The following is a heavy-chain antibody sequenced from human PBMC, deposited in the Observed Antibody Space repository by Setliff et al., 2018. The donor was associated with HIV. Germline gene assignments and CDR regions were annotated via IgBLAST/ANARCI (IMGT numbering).Heavy chain of an antibody. V-gene: IGHV1-46*01. J-gene: IGHJ5*01. CDR2: INPSGGST. CDR1: GYTFTSYH. D-gene: IGHD2-21*01. Sequence: ASVKVSCKASGYTFTSYHMHWVRQAPGQGLEWMGIINPSGGSTNYAQKFQGRVTITADESTSTAYMELSSLRSDDTAVSYSSRGIVWGSASLYSFDSCVQGTLFTVSS. CDR3: SRGIVWGSASLYSFDS.